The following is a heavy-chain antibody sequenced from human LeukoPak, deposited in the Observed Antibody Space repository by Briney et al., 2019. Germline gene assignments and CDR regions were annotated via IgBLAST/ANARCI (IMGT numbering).Heavy chain of an antibody. V-gene: IGHV3-23*01. J-gene: IGHJ5*02. Sequence: GGSLRLSCAASGITFSTYAMTWVRQAPGKGLEGVSSINYSGSGTFYADSVKGRFTISRDNSKDTLYLQMNSLRVEDTAVYYCAKEEYDSGWYKWFGPWGQGTLVTVSS. CDR1: GITFSTYA. CDR3: AKEEYDSGWYKWFGP. CDR2: INYSGSGT. D-gene: IGHD6-19*01.